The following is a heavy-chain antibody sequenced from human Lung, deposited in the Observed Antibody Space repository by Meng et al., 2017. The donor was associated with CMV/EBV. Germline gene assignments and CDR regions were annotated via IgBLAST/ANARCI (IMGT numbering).Heavy chain of an antibody. CDR2: IRHDGSNK. CDR3: AKVQLLFGGPSAYFDH. J-gene: IGHJ4*02. D-gene: IGHD3-16*01. Sequence: XCAASGFTFSSFAMHWDRRAPGKRLEGVAFIRHDGSNKLYGDSVRGRFTISRDNSKNTLSLEMNSLRAEETAMYYCAKVQLLFGGPSAYFDHWGQGTLVTVSS. V-gene: IGHV3-30*02. CDR1: GFTFSSFA.